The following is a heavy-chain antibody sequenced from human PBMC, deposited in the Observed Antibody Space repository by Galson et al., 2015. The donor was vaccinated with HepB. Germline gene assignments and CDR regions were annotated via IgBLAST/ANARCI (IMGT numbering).Heavy chain of an antibody. J-gene: IGHJ4*02. CDR3: ARGGWSNDY. Sequence: SETLSLTCTVSGYSISSGYYWGWIRQPPGKGLEWIGSIYHSGSTYYNPSLKSRVTISVDTSKNQFSLKLSSVTAADTAVYYCARGGWSNDYWGEGTLVTVSP. CDR2: IYHSGST. V-gene: IGHV4-38-2*02. CDR1: GYSISSGYY. D-gene: IGHD6-19*01.